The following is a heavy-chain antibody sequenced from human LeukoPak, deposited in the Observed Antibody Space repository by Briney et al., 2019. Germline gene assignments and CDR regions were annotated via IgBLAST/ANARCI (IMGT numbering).Heavy chain of an antibody. J-gene: IGHJ2*01. CDR3: ARDRGYFDL. CDR1: GYTFMSYY. CDR2: INPSGGST. D-gene: IGHD5-24*01. Sequence: ASVKVSCKASGYTFMSYYMHWVRQAPGQGLEWMGKINPSGGSTTYRQKSQGRVTMTRDTSTSTVYMEMSSLISEDTAMYYCARDRGYFDLWGRGTLVTVSS. V-gene: IGHV1-46*01.